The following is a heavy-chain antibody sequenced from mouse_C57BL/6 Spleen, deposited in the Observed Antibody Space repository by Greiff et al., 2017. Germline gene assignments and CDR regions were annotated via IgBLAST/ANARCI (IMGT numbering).Heavy chain of an antibody. CDR3: TRDYYGSSSEGDY. CDR2: IDPETGGT. Sequence: VQLQPSGAELVRPGASVTLSCKASGYTFTDYEMHWVKQTPVHGLEWIGAIDPETGGTAYNQKFKGKAILTADKSSSTAYMELRSLTSEDSAVYYCTRDYYGSSSEGDYWGQGTSVTVSS. J-gene: IGHJ4*01. D-gene: IGHD1-1*01. CDR1: GYTFTDYE. V-gene: IGHV1-15*01.